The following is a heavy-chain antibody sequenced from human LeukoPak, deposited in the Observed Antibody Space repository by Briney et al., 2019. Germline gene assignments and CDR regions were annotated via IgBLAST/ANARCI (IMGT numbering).Heavy chain of an antibody. J-gene: IGHJ6*02. D-gene: IGHD1-26*01. V-gene: IGHV4-31*03. Sequence: PSETLSLTCTVSGGSISSGGNFWSWIRQRPGKGLEWIGFVYYSGTTYSNPSLKSRVAISADTSKNEFSLKLNSLTAADTAVYYCARGGSGSYYSVYYAVDAWGQGTTVTVS. CDR2: VYYSGTT. CDR1: GGSISSGGNF. CDR3: ARGGSGSYYSVYYAVDA.